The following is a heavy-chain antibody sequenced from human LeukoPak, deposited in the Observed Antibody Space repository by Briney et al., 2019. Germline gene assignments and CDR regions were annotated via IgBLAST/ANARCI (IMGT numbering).Heavy chain of an antibody. CDR3: ARERDSSSWPANWFDP. CDR1: GXSISSYY. Sequence: PSETLSLTCTVSGXSISSYYWSWIRQPPGKGLEWIGYIYYSGSTNYNPSLKSRVTISVDTSKNQFSLKLSSVTAADTAVYYCARERDSSSWPANWFDPWGQGTLVTVSS. V-gene: IGHV4-59*01. CDR2: IYYSGST. J-gene: IGHJ5*02. D-gene: IGHD6-13*01.